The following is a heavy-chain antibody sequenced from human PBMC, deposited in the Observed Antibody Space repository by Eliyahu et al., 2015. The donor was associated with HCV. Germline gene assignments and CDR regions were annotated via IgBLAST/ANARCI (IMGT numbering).Heavy chain of an antibody. J-gene: IGHJ4*02. Sequence: EVQLVESGGGLVQPGGSXRLXCAASXFTFSSYXMXWVRQSTGKGLEWVSSITXXGDTYYAGSVKGRFTISREDAKNSFYLQMNSLRAGDTALYYCARAGMLRGYDYWGQGTLVTVSS. CDR1: XFTFSSYX. D-gene: IGHD2-15*01. CDR2: ITXXGDT. V-gene: IGHV3-13*01. CDR3: ARAGMLRGYDY.